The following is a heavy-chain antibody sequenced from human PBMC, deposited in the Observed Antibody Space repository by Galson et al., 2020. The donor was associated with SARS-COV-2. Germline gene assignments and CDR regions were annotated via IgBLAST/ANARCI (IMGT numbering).Heavy chain of an antibody. CDR2: PSGGST. CDR3: ARGEYCSGGSCLDY. D-gene: IGHD2-15*01. V-gene: IGHV1-46*01. Sequence: PSGGSTSYAQKFQGRVTMTRDTSTSTVYMELSSLRSEDTAVYYCARGEYCSGGSCLDYWGQGTLVTVSS. J-gene: IGHJ4*02.